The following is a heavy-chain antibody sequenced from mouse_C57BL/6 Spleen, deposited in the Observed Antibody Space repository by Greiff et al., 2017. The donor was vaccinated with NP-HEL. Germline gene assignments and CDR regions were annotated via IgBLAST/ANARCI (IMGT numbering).Heavy chain of an antibody. CDR3: ARDPYDYDGNYAMDY. J-gene: IGHJ4*01. D-gene: IGHD2-4*01. CDR2: ISNGGGST. CDR1: GFTFSDYY. Sequence: EVQVVESGGGLVQPGGSLKLSCAASGFTFSDYYMYWVRQTPEKRLEWVAYISNGGGSTYYPDTVKGRFPISRDNAKNTLYLQLSRLKSEDTAMYYCARDPYDYDGNYAMDYWGQGTSVTVSS. V-gene: IGHV5-12*01.